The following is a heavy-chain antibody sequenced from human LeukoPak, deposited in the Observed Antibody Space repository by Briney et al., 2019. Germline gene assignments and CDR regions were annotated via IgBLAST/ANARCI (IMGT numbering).Heavy chain of an antibody. Sequence: GVSLRLSCASSGFTFSIYSMSGATQARGKGWVGVLAVSGSGDSTYYAEAAKGRFTISRDNFKNTLYLQMNSQRAEDTAVYYCAKASTAMVHFDYWGQGTLVTVSS. V-gene: IGHV3-23*01. CDR2: VSGSGDST. D-gene: IGHD5-18*01. CDR3: AKASTAMVHFDY. J-gene: IGHJ4*02. CDR1: GFTFSIYS.